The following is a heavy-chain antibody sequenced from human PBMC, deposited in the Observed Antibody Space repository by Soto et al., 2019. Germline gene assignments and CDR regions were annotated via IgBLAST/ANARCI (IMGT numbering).Heavy chain of an antibody. CDR3: ARLDIVATITSGGFDY. Sequence: QLQLQESGPGLVKPSETLSLTCTVSGGSISSSSYYWGWIRQPPGKGLEWIGSIYYSGSTYYNPSLKSRVTISVDTSKNQFSRKLSSVTAADTAVYYCARLDIVATITSGGFDYWGQGTLVTVSS. CDR1: GGSISSSSYY. D-gene: IGHD5-12*01. V-gene: IGHV4-39*01. J-gene: IGHJ4*02. CDR2: IYYSGST.